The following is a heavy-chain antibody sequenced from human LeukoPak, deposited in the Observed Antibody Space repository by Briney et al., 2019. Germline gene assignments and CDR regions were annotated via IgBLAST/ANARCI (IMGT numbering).Heavy chain of an antibody. CDR3: AELGITMIGGV. V-gene: IGHV3-21*01. CDR1: GFTFSSYS. D-gene: IGHD3-10*02. Sequence: PGGSLRLSCAASGFTFSSYSLSWVRQAPGKGLEWVSFISSSSGFIYYADSVKGRFTISRDNAKNSLYLQMNSLRAEDTAVYYCAELGITMIGGVWGKGTTVTISS. J-gene: IGHJ6*04. CDR2: ISSSSGFI.